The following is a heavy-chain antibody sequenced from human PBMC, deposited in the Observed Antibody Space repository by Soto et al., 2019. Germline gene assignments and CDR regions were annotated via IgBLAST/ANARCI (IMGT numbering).Heavy chain of an antibody. J-gene: IGHJ6*02. V-gene: IGHV1-8*01. Sequence: QVQLVQSGAEVKKPGASVKVACKASGYTFTRYDINWVRQATGQGLEWMGWMNPNSGNTGYAQKYQGRVTMARNTSISTPYMDLSSLRSEDTAVYYCARGKTSYGMDVWGQGTKVTVSS. CDR1: GYTFTRYD. CDR2: MNPNSGNT. CDR3: ARGKTSYGMDV.